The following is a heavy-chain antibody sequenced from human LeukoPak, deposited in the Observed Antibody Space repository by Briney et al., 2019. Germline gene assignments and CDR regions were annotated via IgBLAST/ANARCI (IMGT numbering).Heavy chain of an antibody. V-gene: IGHV4-61*02. Sequence: SETLSLTCNVSGGSISSGRYYWSWIRLPAGKGLEWIGRIFTSGSTNYNPSLKSRVTISLDTSKNQFSLKLSSVTAADTAVYYCATTAVAGHFDYWGQGTLVTVSS. CDR1: GGSISSGRYY. CDR2: IFTSGST. J-gene: IGHJ4*02. D-gene: IGHD6-19*01. CDR3: ATTAVAGHFDY.